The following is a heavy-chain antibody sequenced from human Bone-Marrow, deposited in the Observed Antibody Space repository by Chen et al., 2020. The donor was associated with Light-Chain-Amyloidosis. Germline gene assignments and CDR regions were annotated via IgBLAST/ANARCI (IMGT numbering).Heavy chain of an antibody. CDR3: VRAAEGGTYLEGIDH. V-gene: IGHV3-20*04. Sequence: EVQLVESGGGVARPGGSLRLSCAASGFTFDNFGMNWVRQGPGQGLEWVGGISWNGGRTGYSESVKGRFTISRDNAKNSLYLQMNSLRPEDTAFYYCVRAAEGGTYLEGIDHWGQGTLVTVSP. J-gene: IGHJ4*02. D-gene: IGHD1-26*01. CDR2: ISWNGGRT. CDR1: GFTFDNFG.